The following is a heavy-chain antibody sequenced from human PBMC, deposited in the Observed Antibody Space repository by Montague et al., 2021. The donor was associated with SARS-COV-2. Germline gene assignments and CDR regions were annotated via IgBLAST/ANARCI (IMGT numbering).Heavy chain of an antibody. J-gene: IGHJ6*02. Sequence: SETLSLTCAVYGGSLSGYYWSWIRQPPGEGLEWIAEISHSGSTSYNPSLKSRVTISVDTSKNQFSLKLSSATAADTAVYYCARVTYRLLCVRGYYGMDVWGQGTTVTVSS. CDR1: GGSLSGYY. CDR3: ARVTYRLLCVRGYYGMDV. CDR2: ISHSGST. D-gene: IGHD2-2*01. V-gene: IGHV4-34*01.